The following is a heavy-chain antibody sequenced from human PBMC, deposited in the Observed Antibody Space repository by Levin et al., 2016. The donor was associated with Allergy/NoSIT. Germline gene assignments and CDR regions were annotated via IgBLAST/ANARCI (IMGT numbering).Heavy chain of an antibody. CDR3: ARPLRITMVRGVIIYHGFDY. D-gene: IGHD3-10*01. V-gene: IGHV3-7*01. J-gene: IGHJ4*02. CDR1: GFTFSDYW. Sequence: GGPLRLSCAASGFTFSDYWMSWVRQAPGKGLEWVANIKQDGSEKYYVDSVRGRFTISRDNAKNSLYLQLSSLRAEDTAVYYCARPLRITMVRGVIIYHGFDYWGQGTLVTVSS. CDR2: IKQDGSEK.